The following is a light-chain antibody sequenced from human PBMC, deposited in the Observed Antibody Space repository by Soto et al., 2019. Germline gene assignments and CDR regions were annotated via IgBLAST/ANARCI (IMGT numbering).Light chain of an antibody. CDR2: GAF. CDR3: QQYKNRPPLT. V-gene: IGKV3-15*01. CDR1: QSVSYN. Sequence: EIVMTQSPATLSVSPGERATLSCRASQSVSYNLAWYQQKPGQGPRLLIYGAFTRSTGIPSRFSGSGSGTEFTLTTRRLQSEDYAVYYCQQYKNRPPLTFGGGTKVEIK. J-gene: IGKJ4*01.